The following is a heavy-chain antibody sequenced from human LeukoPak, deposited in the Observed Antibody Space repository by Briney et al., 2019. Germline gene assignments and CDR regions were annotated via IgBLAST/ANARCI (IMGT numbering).Heavy chain of an antibody. CDR2: TNLSGGTT. J-gene: IGHJ1*01. Sequence: PGGSLRLSCAASGFMFGSYSMNWVRQAPGKGLEWISYTNLSGGTTYYADSVKGRFTISRDNAKSTLFLQMNSLKAEDTALYFCARDRSKFITGYFEPWGQGTLVTVSS. V-gene: IGHV3-48*01. D-gene: IGHD3-22*01. CDR3: ARDRSKFITGYFEP. CDR1: GFMFGSYS.